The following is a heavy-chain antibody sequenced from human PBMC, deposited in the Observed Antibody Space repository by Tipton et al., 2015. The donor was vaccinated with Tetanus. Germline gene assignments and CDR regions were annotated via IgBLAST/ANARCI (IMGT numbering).Heavy chain of an antibody. Sequence: TLSLTCSVSGGSISSSDHYWGWIRQHPGKGLEWIGYIHYSGNTSYKPSLKSRVTISVDTSKKQFSLKLSSVTAADTAVYYCASSLWFGELSYYFDYWGQGTLVTVSS. J-gene: IGHJ4*02. V-gene: IGHV4-31*03. CDR1: GGSISSSDHY. CDR3: ASSLWFGELSYYFDY. CDR2: IHYSGNT. D-gene: IGHD3-10*01.